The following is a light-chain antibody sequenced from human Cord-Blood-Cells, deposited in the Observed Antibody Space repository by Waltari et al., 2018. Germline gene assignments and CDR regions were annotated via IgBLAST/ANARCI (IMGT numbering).Light chain of an antibody. V-gene: IGLV1-40*01. J-gene: IGLJ1*01. Sequence: QSVLTQPPSVSGAPGQRVTISCTGTSSTIGDGYDVPWYQPLPGTAPKLLIYGNSNRPSGVPDRFSGSKSGTSASLAITGLQAEDEADYYCQSYDSSLSGYVFGTGTKVTVL. CDR3: QSYDSSLSGYV. CDR1: SSTIGDGYD. CDR2: GNS.